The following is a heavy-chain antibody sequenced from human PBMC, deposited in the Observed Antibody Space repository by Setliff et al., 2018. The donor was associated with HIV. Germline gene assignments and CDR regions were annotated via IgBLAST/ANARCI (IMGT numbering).Heavy chain of an antibody. D-gene: IGHD1-1*01. Sequence: SETLSLTCGVHGGSFSGYYWSWIRQPPGKGLEWIGEINHSGSTRYNPSLKSRVTISLDTSKSQFSLRLSSVTAADTAVYYCARPRLWRDAFDIWGQGAMVTVSS. CDR2: INHSGST. CDR1: GGSFSGYY. V-gene: IGHV4-34*01. CDR3: ARPRLWRDAFDI. J-gene: IGHJ3*02.